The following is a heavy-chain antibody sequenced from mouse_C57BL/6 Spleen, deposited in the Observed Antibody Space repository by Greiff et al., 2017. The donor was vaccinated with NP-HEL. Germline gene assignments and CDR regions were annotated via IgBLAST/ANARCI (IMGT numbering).Heavy chain of an antibody. CDR1: GYSFTSYY. J-gene: IGHJ2*01. CDR3: ARSRYGYLDY. V-gene: IGHV1-66*01. CDR2: IYPGSGNT. Sequence: VQLQQSGPELVKPGASVKISCKASGYSFTSYYIHWVKQRPGQGLEWIGWIYPGSGNTKYNEKFKGKATLTADTSSSTAYMQLSSLTSEDSAVYYCARSRYGYLDYWGQGTTLTVSS. D-gene: IGHD2-10*02.